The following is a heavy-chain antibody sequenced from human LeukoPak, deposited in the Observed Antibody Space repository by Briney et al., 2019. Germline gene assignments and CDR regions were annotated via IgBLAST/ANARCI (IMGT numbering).Heavy chain of an antibody. CDR1: GYSFTSYW. CDR2: IYPGDSDT. D-gene: IGHD3-10*01. J-gene: IGHJ4*02. CDR3: ARTRPNYGSGSYYSEMFDY. V-gene: IGHV5-51*01. Sequence: GESLKISCKGSGYSFTSYWIGWVRHLPGKGLEWMGIIYPGDSDTTYSPSFQGQVTISADKSISTAYLKWSSLKASDTAMYYCARTRPNYGSGSYYSEMFDYWGQGTLVTVSS.